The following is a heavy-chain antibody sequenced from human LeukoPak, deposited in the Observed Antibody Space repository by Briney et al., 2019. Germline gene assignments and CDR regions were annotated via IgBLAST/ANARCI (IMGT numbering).Heavy chain of an antibody. Sequence: GGSLRLSCAASGFTFSNYEMYWVRRAPGKGLEWVSYISSGGSTVYYADSVKGRFTVSRDNAKNSLYLQVSSLRAEDTAVYYYARGGSFVEYWGQGTLVIVSS. CDR3: ARGGSFVEY. D-gene: IGHD3-10*01. V-gene: IGHV3-48*03. J-gene: IGHJ4*02. CDR2: ISSGGSTV. CDR1: GFTFSNYE.